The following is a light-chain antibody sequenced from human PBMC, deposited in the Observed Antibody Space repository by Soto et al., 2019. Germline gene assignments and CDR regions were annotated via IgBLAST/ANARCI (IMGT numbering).Light chain of an antibody. CDR2: DSN. CDR3: AAWDDSLNENV. V-gene: IGLV1-44*01. CDR1: SSNIGSNV. J-gene: IGLJ1*01. Sequence: QLVLTQPPSGSGTPGQRVTISCSGSSSNIGSNVVNWYQQLPGTAPKLLIYDSNQRPSGVPDRFSGSKSGTSASLAISGLQSEDEADYYCAAWDDSLNENVFGTGTKLTVL.